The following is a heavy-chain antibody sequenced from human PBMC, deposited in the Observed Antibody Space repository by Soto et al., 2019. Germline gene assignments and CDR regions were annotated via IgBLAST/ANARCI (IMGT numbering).Heavy chain of an antibody. CDR2: IYYGEST. CDR1: GGSVDSGNHY. V-gene: IGHV4-30-4*01. D-gene: IGHD4-17*01. CDR3: ARDMGSAMTTRIFDH. J-gene: IGHJ4*02. Sequence: QVLVQESGPGLVKPSQTLTLSCTVSGGSVDSGNHYWNWMRQPPGKGLEWIGYIYYGESTYYNPSPKSRATVSVDTSQSRFSLRLTSVTAADTAVYYCARDMGSAMTTRIFDHWGQGTLVTVSS.